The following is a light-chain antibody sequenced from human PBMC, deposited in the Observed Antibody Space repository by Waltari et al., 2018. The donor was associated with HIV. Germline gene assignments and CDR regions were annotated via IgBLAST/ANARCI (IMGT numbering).Light chain of an antibody. CDR2: EVS. CDR3: ISYTTSSTPYV. V-gene: IGLV2-14*01. Sequence: QSALTQPASVSGSPGQSITISCTGTSRAVGGYNFVSWYQQYPGKAPKLMIYEVSNRPSGVSDRFSGSKSANTASLTISGLRAEDEADYYCISYTTSSTPYVLGTGTTVTVL. CDR1: SRAVGGYNF. J-gene: IGLJ1*01.